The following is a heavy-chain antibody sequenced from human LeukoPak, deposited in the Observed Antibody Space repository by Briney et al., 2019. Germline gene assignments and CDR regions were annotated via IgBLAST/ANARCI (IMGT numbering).Heavy chain of an antibody. CDR1: GFTFSSYG. Sequence: PGGSLRLSCAASGFTFSSYGMHWVRQAPGKGLEWVSSISSSSSYISYADSVTGRFTISRDNAKNSLYLQMNSLRAEDTALYYCARGPSTYYDVLTGYSIDYWGQGTLVTVSS. V-gene: IGHV3-21*01. CDR3: ARGPSTYYDVLTGYSIDY. D-gene: IGHD3-9*01. CDR2: ISSSSSYI. J-gene: IGHJ4*02.